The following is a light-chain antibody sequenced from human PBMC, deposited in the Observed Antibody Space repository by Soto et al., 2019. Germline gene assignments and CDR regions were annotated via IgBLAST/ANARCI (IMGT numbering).Light chain of an antibody. CDR3: KQYETYPLT. CDR2: KAS. V-gene: IGKV1-5*03. Sequence: DIQMTQSPSTLSASVGDRVTIACRASQSISTWLAWYQQKPGKAPKLLIYKASIFESGVPSRFSGSGSATEFTLTISSLQPEDFASYYCKQYETYPLTFGGGTKVEIK. J-gene: IGKJ4*01. CDR1: QSISTW.